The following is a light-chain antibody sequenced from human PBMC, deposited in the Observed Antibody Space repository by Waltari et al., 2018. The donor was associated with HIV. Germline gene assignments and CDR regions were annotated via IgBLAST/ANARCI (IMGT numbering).Light chain of an antibody. CDR3: GTDHGSGSNFVYR. Sequence: QPVLTQPPSASASLGASVTLTCTLSSGYSNNKVDWYQERPGKGPRFVMRVGTGGIVGSKEGDIPVRIRDLDSGLNRSLSIKNIQEEDESDYHCGTDHGSGSNFVYRIGGGTKLTVL. J-gene: IGLJ2*01. CDR2: VGTGGIVG. V-gene: IGLV9-49*01. CDR1: SGYSNNK.